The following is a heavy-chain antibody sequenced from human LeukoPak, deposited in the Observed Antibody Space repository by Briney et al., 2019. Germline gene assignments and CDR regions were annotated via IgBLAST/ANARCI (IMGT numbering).Heavy chain of an antibody. V-gene: IGHV4-30-2*01. CDR2: IYHSGST. CDR1: GGSISSGGYS. D-gene: IGHD3-3*01. Sequence: SETLSLTCAVSGGSISSGGYSWSWIRQPPGKGLEWIGYIYHSGSTYYNPSLKSRVTISVDRSKNQFSLKLSSVTAADTAVYYCASRNQDFWSGYWDVWGQGTTVTVSS. J-gene: IGHJ6*02. CDR3: ASRNQDFWSGYWDV.